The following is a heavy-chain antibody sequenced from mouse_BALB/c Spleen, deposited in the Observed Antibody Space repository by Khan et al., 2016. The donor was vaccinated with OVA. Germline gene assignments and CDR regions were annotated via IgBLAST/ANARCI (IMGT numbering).Heavy chain of an antibody. CDR2: IWSGGST. Sequence: QVHVKQSGPGLVQPSQSLSITCTVSGFSLTTYGVHWVRQSPGKGLEWLGVIWSGGSTDYNAAFISRLSISKDNSKGQVFFKMNSLQANDTAIYYCARNYDYDEGLAYWGQGTLVTVSA. CDR1: GFSLTTYG. CDR3: ARNYDYDEGLAY. V-gene: IGHV2-2*02. D-gene: IGHD2-4*01. J-gene: IGHJ3*01.